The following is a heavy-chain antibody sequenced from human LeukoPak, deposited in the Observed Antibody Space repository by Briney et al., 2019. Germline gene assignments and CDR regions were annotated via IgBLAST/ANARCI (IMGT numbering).Heavy chain of an antibody. CDR2: IYYSGST. V-gene: IGHV4-59*01. CDR3: ARAYCSGGSCYSFAQAFDI. CDR1: GGSISSYY. D-gene: IGHD2-15*01. Sequence: KPSETLSLTCTVSGGSISSYYWSWIRQPPGKGLEWIGYIYYSGSTNYNPSLKSRVTISVDTSKNQFSLKLSSVTAADTAVYYCARAYCSGGSCYSFAQAFDIWGQGTMVTVSS. J-gene: IGHJ3*02.